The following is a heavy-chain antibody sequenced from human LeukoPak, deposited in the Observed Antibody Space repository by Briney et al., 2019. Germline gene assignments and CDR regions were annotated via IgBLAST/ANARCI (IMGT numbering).Heavy chain of an antibody. D-gene: IGHD1-1*01. J-gene: IGHJ6*02. CDR2: ISSSSFKI. CDR3: ATYTNWVAGDV. CDR1: EFTFVRYA. Sequence: PGGSLRLSCAASEFTFVRYAMNWVRQAPGKGLEWVSYISSSSFKIGYADSVKGRFTISRDNSKNSLYLQMDSLRVEDTAVYYCATYTNWVAGDVWGQGTSVSVSS. V-gene: IGHV3-48*04.